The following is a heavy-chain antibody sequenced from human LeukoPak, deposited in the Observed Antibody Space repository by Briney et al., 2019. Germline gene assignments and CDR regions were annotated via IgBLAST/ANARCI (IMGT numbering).Heavy chain of an antibody. D-gene: IGHD2-21*02. Sequence: GGSLRLSCAASGFNFSYYSMSWVRQAPGKGLEWVSSIRGSGASTDYADSVKGRFTNSRDNSKNIVYLQMSSLRAEDTAVYYCARGDLVVTLEGPIDYWGQGTLVTVSS. V-gene: IGHV3-23*01. CDR2: IRGSGAST. CDR1: GFNFSYYS. J-gene: IGHJ4*02. CDR3: ARGDLVVTLEGPIDY.